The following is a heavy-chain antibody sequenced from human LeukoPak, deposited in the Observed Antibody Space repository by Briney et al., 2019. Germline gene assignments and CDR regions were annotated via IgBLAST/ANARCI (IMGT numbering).Heavy chain of an antibody. Sequence: GGSLRLSCAASGFIFSSYAMNWVRQAPGKGLEWVSVISGSGDTTYYADSVTGRFTISRDNSKNMVYLQMNTLRAEDTAIYYCARADHPYTGNYLDYWGQGTLVTVSS. J-gene: IGHJ4*02. V-gene: IGHV3-23*01. CDR1: GFIFSSYA. D-gene: IGHD1-26*01. CDR2: ISGSGDTT. CDR3: ARADHPYTGNYLDY.